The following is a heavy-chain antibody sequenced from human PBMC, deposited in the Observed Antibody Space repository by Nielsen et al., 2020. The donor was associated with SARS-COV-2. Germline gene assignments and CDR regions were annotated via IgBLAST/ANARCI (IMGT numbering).Heavy chain of an antibody. CDR2: INPNSGGT. J-gene: IGHJ6*02. CDR3: ARDLGKVGDYYFGMDV. V-gene: IGHV1-2*04. CDR1: GYTFTGYY. Sequence: ASVKVSCKASGYTFTGYYMHWVRQAPGQGLEWMGWINPNSGGTNYAQKFQGWVTVTRDTSTSTVYMELSSLRSEDTAVYYCARDLGKVGDYYFGMDVWGQGTTVTVSS. D-gene: IGHD4-23*01.